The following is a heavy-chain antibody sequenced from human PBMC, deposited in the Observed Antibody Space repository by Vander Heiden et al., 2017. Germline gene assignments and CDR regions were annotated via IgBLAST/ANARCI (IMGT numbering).Heavy chain of an antibody. J-gene: IGHJ6*02. CDR3: GKDMTPGGLDV. Sequence: EVQWVESGGGLVQPGRSLRLSCEGSGLSLNEHAMHWAREVPGKGLEWVSGILWDNSRIGYADSVKGRFTISRDNGKNSLYLQMNSLRPEDTALYYCGKDMTPGGLDVWGHGTTVTVSS. CDR2: ILWDNSRI. CDR1: GLSLNEHA. D-gene: IGHD3-10*01. V-gene: IGHV3-9*01.